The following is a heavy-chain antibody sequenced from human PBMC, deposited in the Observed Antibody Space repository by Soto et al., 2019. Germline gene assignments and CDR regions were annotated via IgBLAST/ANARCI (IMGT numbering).Heavy chain of an antibody. CDR1: GFTFSDSG. V-gene: IGHV3-30*03. J-gene: IGHJ5*01. CDR2: VSNDGNRK. D-gene: IGHD3-22*01. CDR3: ARWVGGSMYDNSGKYDS. Sequence: QVQLVESGGGVVQPGRSLRLTCAASGFTFSDSGMHWVRQAPGKGLEWVALVSNDGNRKYYADSVKGQFTISRDNSENTLYLQMNSLRAEDTAVYYCARWVGGSMYDNSGKYDSWGQGTLVTVSS.